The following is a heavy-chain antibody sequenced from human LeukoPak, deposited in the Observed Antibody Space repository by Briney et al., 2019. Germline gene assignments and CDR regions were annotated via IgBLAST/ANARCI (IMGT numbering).Heavy chain of an antibody. CDR3: ARGVVVVPAAIWWFDP. CDR2: ISSSSSYI. J-gene: IGHJ5*02. D-gene: IGHD2-2*01. CDR1: GFTFSSYS. V-gene: IGHV3-21*01. Sequence: PGGSLRLSCAASGFTFSSYSMNWVRQAPGKGLEWVSSISSSSSYIYYADSVKGRFTISRDNAKNSLYLQMNSLRAEDTAVYYCARGVVVVPAAIWWFDPWGQRTLVTVSS.